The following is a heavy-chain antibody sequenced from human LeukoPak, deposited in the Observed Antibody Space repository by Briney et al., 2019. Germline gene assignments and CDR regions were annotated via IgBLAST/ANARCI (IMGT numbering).Heavy chain of an antibody. Sequence: ASVKVSCKASRYTFTGYYMHWVRQAPGQGLEWMGWINPNSGDTNYAQKFQGRVTMTRGTSITTVYMELSRLRSDDTAVYFCASGWSITGWYNNWFDPWGQGTLVTVSS. J-gene: IGHJ5*02. D-gene: IGHD6-19*01. CDR3: ASGWSITGWYNNWFDP. CDR2: INPNSGDT. V-gene: IGHV1-2*02. CDR1: RYTFTGYY.